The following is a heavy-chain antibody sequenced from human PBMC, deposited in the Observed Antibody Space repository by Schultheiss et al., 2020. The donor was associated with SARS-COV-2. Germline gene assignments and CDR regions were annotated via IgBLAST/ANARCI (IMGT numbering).Heavy chain of an antibody. CDR1: GGSISSGGYS. D-gene: IGHD6-19*01. Sequence: SQTLSLTCAVSGGSISSGGYSWSWIRQPPGKGLEWIGYIYHSGSTYYNPSLKSRVTISVDTSKNQFSLKLSSVTAADTAVYYCARAVAVAGWVGMDVWGQGTTVTVSS. V-gene: IGHV4-30-2*01. J-gene: IGHJ6*02. CDR2: IYHSGST. CDR3: ARAVAVAGWVGMDV.